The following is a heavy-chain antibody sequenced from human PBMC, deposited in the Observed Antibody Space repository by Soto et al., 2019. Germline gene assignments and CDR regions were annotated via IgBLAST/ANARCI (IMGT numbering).Heavy chain of an antibody. J-gene: IGHJ4*02. Sequence: GASVKVSCKASGYTFTSYGISWVRQAPGQGLEWMGWISAYNGNTNYAQKLQGRVTMTTDTSTSTAYMELRSLRSDDTAVYYCARDRRPTMIAVVTAVDYWGQGTLVTVSS. CDR2: ISAYNGNT. V-gene: IGHV1-18*01. CDR1: GYTFTSYG. CDR3: ARDRRPTMIAVVTAVDY. D-gene: IGHD3-22*01.